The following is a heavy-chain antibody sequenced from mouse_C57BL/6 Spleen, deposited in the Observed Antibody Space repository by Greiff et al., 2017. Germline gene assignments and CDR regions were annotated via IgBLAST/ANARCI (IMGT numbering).Heavy chain of an antibody. CDR2: FTMYSDAT. Sequence: LQQSGPELVRPGSSVKLSCKDSYYAFMANAMHWVKPSPGHGLEWIGSFTMYSDATEYSENFKGKATLTANTSSSTAYMELSSLTSEDYAVYYCAKSSYGYFDVWGTGTTVTVSS. CDR1: YYAFMANA. CDR3: AKSSYGYFDV. D-gene: IGHD1-1*01. J-gene: IGHJ1*03. V-gene: IGHV1-49*01.